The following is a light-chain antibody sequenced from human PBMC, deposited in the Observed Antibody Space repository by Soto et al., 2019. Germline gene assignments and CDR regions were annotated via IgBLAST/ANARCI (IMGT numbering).Light chain of an antibody. J-gene: IGKJ4*01. V-gene: IGKV3-11*01. Sequence: EIVLTQSPATLSLSPGERATLSCRASQSVSSYLAWYQQKPGQAPRLLIYDASNRATGIPARFSGSGSGTDLNLNSSRLEPEGVSVYYCQQRRNWPPLCFGGGTKVEIK. CDR2: DAS. CDR1: QSVSSY. CDR3: QQRRNWPPLC.